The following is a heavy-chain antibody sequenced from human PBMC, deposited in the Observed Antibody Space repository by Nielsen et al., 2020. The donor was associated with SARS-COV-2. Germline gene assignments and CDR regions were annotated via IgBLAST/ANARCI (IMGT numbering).Heavy chain of an antibody. Sequence: GGSLRLSCAASGFTFDDYGMSWVRQAPGKGLEWVSGINWNGGSTGYADSVKGRFTISRDNAKNSLYLQMNSLRAEDTALYHCARVYYDSSGYYYGRFDYWGQGTLVTVSS. J-gene: IGHJ4*02. CDR3: ARVYYDSSGYYYGRFDY. V-gene: IGHV3-20*01. CDR1: GFTFDDYG. D-gene: IGHD3-22*01. CDR2: INWNGGST.